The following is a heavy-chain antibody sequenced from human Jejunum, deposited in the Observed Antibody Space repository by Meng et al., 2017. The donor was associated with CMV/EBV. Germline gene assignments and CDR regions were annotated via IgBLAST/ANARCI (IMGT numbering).Heavy chain of an antibody. V-gene: IGHV2-5*02. CDR2: IYGDDDK. CDR1: WFFTSNSGRG. J-gene: IGHJ4*02. D-gene: IGHD6-13*01. CDR3: AQRHLSSSWSY. Sequence: PFSWFFTSNSGRGVGRAPQPPGKALEWLVAIYGDDDKRYSPSLRSRLTITKDTSKNQVVLTMTNMDPVDTATYYCAQRHLSSSWSYWGQGTLVTVSS.